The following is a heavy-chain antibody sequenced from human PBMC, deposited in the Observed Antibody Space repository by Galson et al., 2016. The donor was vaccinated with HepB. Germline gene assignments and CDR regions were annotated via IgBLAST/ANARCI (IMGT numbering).Heavy chain of an antibody. CDR2: LSYDGQSE. D-gene: IGHD3-16*02. CDR1: GFTFSTYG. V-gene: IGHV3-30*18. CDR3: ANDYVWGSYLLTHFDS. J-gene: IGHJ4*02. Sequence: SLRLSCAASGFTFSTYGMPWVRQAPGKGLEWVALLSYDGQSESYADSMKGRVTISRDNSKNTLYLQMNSLGGEDTAVYYCANDYVWGSYLLTHFDSWGQGTLVTVSS.